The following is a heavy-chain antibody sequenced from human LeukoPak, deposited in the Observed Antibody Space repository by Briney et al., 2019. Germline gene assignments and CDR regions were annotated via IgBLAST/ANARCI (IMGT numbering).Heavy chain of an antibody. CDR3: ARDSMTGFDY. J-gene: IGHJ4*02. D-gene: IGHD1-20*01. V-gene: IGHV4-31*03. Sequence: SETLSLTCTVSGGSISSGGYYWTWIRQHPGKGLEWIGYIYYSGSTHYNPSLKSRLTISVDTSKNQFSLKLTSVTAADTAVYYCARDSMTGFDYWGRGTLVTVSS. CDR1: GGSISSGGYY. CDR2: IYYSGST.